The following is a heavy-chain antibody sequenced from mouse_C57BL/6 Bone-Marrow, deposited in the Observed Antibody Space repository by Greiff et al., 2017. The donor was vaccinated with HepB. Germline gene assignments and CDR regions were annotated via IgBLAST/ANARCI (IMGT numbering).Heavy chain of an antibody. Sequence: EVMLVESGGGLVQSGRSLRLSCATSGFTFSDFYMEWVRQAPGKGLEWIAASRNKANDYTTEYSASVKGRFIVSRDTSQSILYLQMNALRAEDTAIYYCARDGGTTVVDWYFDVWGTGTTVTVSS. CDR1: GFTFSDFY. CDR3: ARDGGTTVVDWYFDV. D-gene: IGHD1-1*01. CDR2: SRNKANDYTT. V-gene: IGHV7-1*01. J-gene: IGHJ1*03.